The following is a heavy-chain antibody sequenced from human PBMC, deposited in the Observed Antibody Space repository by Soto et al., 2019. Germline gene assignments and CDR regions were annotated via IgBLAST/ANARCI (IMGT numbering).Heavy chain of an antibody. D-gene: IGHD2-2*01. CDR2: ISGSGGST. CDR1: GFTFSSYA. CDR3: AKRLGGYQYYGMDV. Sequence: TGGSLRLSCAASGFTFSSYAMGWVRQAPGKGLEWVSTISGSGGSTYYADSVKGRFTISRDNSKNTLYLQMNSLRAEDTAVYYCAKRLGGYQYYGMDVWGQGTTVTVSS. V-gene: IGHV3-23*01. J-gene: IGHJ6*02.